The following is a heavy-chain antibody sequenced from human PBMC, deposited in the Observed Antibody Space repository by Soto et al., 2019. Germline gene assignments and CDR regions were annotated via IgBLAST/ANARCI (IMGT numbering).Heavy chain of an antibody. V-gene: IGHV5-10-1*01. Sequence: GESLKISCKGSGYSFTSYWISWVRQMPGKGLEWMGRIDPSDSYTNYSPSFQGHVTISADKSISTAYLQWSSLKASDTAMYYCARREGYSSYYYYCMDVWVQGTTVTVSS. CDR3: ARREGYSSYYYYCMDV. CDR1: GYSFTSYW. D-gene: IGHD6-13*01. J-gene: IGHJ6*02. CDR2: IDPSDSYT.